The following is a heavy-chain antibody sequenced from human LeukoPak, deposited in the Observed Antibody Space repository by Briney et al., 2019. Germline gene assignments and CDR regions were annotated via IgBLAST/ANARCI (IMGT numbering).Heavy chain of an antibody. CDR1: GYTFTTYG. CDR2: ISAYNGDT. Sequence: ASVKVSCKASGYTFTTYGISWVRQAPGQGLDWMGWISAYNGDTIYAQNPQGRVTMTTDTSTNTAYMELRSLSSDDTAVYYCARDRQHYDILTAYPPFDNWGQGTLVTVSS. J-gene: IGHJ4*02. D-gene: IGHD3-9*01. V-gene: IGHV1-18*01. CDR3: ARDRQHYDILTAYPPFDN.